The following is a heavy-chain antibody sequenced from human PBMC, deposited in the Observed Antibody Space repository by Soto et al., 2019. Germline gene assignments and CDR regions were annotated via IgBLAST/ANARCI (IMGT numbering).Heavy chain of an antibody. J-gene: IGHJ5*02. V-gene: IGHV4-30-4*01. CDR1: GGSISSGDYY. CDR2: IYYSGST. CDR3: ARAFTTYYYDSSGYYLNCFDP. Sequence: SETLSLTCTVSGGSISSGDYYWSWIRQPPGKGLEWIGYIYYSGSTYYNPSLKSRVTISVDTSKNQFSLKLSSVTAADTAVYYCARAFTTYYYDSSGYYLNCFDPWGQGTLVTVSS. D-gene: IGHD3-22*01.